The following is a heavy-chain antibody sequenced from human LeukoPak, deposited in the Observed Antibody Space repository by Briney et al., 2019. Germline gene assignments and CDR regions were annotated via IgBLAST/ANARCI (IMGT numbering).Heavy chain of an antibody. CDR3: ARRIGVVVGGYDAFDI. CDR2: INPNSGGT. CDR1: GYTFTGYY. D-gene: IGHD2-2*01. J-gene: IGHJ3*02. V-gene: IGHV1-2*02. Sequence: ASVKVSCKASGYTFTGYYMHWVRQAPGQGLEWMGWINPNSGGTNYAQKFQGRVTMTRDTSISTAYMELSRLRSDDTAVYYCARRIGVVVGGYDAFDIWGQGTMVTVSS.